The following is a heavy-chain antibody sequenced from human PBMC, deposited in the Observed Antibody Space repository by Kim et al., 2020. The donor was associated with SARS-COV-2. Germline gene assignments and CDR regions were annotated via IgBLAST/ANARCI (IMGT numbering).Heavy chain of an antibody. CDR3: ARDSYTNAYFDS. D-gene: IGHD2-2*02. Sequence: NSNPSLKGRVLLSIDTSKNQFSLNLTSVTAADTAVYYCARDSYTNAYFDSWGQGALVTVSS. V-gene: IGHV4-4*06. J-gene: IGHJ4*02.